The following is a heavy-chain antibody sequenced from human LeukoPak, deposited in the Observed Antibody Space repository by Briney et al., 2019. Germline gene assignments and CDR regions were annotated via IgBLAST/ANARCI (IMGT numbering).Heavy chain of an antibody. CDR2: IRSKANSYAT. V-gene: IGHV3-73*01. D-gene: IGHD1-26*01. CDR1: GFTFSGSA. J-gene: IGHJ4*02. CDR3: TRVGATTGY. Sequence: GGSLRLSCAASGFTFSGSAMHWVRQASGKGLEWVGRIRSKANSYATAYAASVKGRFTISRDDSKSTAYLQMNSLKTEDTAVYYCTRVGATTGYWGQGTLVTVAS.